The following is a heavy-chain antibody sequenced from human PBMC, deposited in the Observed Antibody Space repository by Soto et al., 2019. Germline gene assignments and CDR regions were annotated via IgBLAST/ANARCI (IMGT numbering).Heavy chain of an antibody. V-gene: IGHV1-69*01. J-gene: IGHJ6*02. CDR3: ARGDSSWFSDV. CDR2: IIPMIETP. Sequence: QVQLVQSGAEVKKPGSSVKVSCKASGGTFSTFAISRVRQVPGQGLEWMGGIIPMIETPNYAQRFQGRLTITADESTNTAYMDLSSLRSDDTAVYFCARGDSSWFSDVWGQGTTVIVS. CDR1: GGTFSTFA. D-gene: IGHD6-13*01.